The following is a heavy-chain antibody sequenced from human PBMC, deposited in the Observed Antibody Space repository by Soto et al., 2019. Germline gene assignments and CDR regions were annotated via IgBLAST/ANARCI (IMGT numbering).Heavy chain of an antibody. Sequence: GGSLRLSRAASGFTFSSYAMSWVRQAPGKGLEWVSAISGSGGSTYYADSVKGRFTISRDNSKNTLYLQMNSLRAEDTAVYYGAKDRAVKYYYDSSGPDFDYWGQGTLVTVSA. V-gene: IGHV3-23*01. CDR2: ISGSGGST. CDR3: AKDRAVKYYYDSSGPDFDY. J-gene: IGHJ4*02. D-gene: IGHD3-22*01. CDR1: GFTFSSYA.